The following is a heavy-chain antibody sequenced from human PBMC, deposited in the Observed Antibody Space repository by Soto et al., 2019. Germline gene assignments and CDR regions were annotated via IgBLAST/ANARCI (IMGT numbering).Heavy chain of an antibody. V-gene: IGHV4-30-4*01. J-gene: IGHJ6*02. Sequence: QVQLQESGPGLVKPSQTLSLTCTVSGGSISSGDYYWSWIRQPPGKGLEWIGYIYYSGSTYYNPSLKSRVTISVDTSKNQFSLKLSSVTAADTAVYYCASDGAAAARYYYYGMDVWGQGTTVTVSS. D-gene: IGHD6-13*01. CDR3: ASDGAAAARYYYYGMDV. CDR2: IYYSGST. CDR1: GGSISSGDYY.